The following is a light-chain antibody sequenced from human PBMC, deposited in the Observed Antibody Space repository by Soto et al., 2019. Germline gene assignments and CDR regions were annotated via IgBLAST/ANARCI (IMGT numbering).Light chain of an antibody. J-gene: IGLJ1*01. CDR3: AVWDETLIEV. CDR2: SDD. Sequence: QAVVTQPPSASGTPGQTFTISCSGSSSNIGSNSVNWYQQLPGAAPSLLIYSDDQRPSGVPDRFSGSKSGTSASLAISGLQSEDETDYFCAVWDETLIEVFGTGTKVTVL. CDR1: SSNIGSNS. V-gene: IGLV1-44*01.